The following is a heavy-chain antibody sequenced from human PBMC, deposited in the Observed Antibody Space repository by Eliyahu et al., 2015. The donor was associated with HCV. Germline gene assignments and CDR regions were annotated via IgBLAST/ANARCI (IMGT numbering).Heavy chain of an antibody. D-gene: IGHD6-25*01. CDR1: GFXFXXXA. V-gene: IGHV3-30*04. CDR2: ISYDGSNK. J-gene: IGHJ5*02. CDR3: ARGGFRGYGPVAPWFDP. Sequence: QVQLVESGGGVVQPGXSLXLXCAASGFXFXXXALHWVRQAPGKGGEGVAVISYDGSNKYYADSVKGRFTISRDNSKNTLYLQMNSLRAEDTAVYYCARGGFRGYGPVAPWFDPWGQGTLVTVSS.